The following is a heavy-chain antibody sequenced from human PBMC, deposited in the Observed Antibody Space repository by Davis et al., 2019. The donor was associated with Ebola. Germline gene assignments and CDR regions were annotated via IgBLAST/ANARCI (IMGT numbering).Heavy chain of an antibody. J-gene: IGHJ3*02. CDR1: GFTFTDYY. CDR3: VRESRNIATGWYRFDAFDI. CDR2: ISGDSLYT. Sequence: GGSLRLSCPAPGFTFTDYYMGWIPQPPGIVLFLFSYISGDSLYTNYADPVRGRLTISRDDAKNSLYLQMNSLRAEDTAIYYCVRESRNIATGWYRFDAFDIWGQGTLVTVSS. V-gene: IGHV3-11*06. D-gene: IGHD6-19*01.